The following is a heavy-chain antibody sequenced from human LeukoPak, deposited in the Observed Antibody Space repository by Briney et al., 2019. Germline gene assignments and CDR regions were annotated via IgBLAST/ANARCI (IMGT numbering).Heavy chain of an antibody. J-gene: IGHJ4*02. CDR2: IYTSGST. D-gene: IGHD3-10*01. V-gene: IGHV4-4*07. Sequence: SETLSLTCTVSGGSISSYYWSWIRQPPGKGLEWIGRIYTSGSTNYNPSLKCRVTMLVDTSKNQFSLKLSSVTAADTAVYYCARDLRRFSLYGPSFDYWGQGTLVTVSS. CDR3: ARDLRRFSLYGPSFDY. CDR1: GGSISSYY.